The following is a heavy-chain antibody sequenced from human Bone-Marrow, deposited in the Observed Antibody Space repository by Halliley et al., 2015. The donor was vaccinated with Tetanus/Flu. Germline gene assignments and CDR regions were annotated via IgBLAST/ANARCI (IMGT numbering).Heavy chain of an antibody. CDR3: AREGGIVGATGGLDY. D-gene: IGHD1-26*01. CDR1: GFTFDDYG. CDR2: INWNGGSP. Sequence: SLRLSCAASGFTFDDYGMAWVRQAPGKGLEWVSGINWNGGSPVYADSVKGRFTISRDNAKNSLYLQMNSLRADDAASYHCAREGGIVGATGGLDYWGQGTLVTVSS. V-gene: IGHV3-20*01. J-gene: IGHJ4*02.